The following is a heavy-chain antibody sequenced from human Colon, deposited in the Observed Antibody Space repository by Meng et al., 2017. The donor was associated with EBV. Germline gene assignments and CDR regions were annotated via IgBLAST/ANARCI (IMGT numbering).Heavy chain of an antibody. CDR1: GGSFSGYD. CDR2: INHSGGT. CDR3: ARRTTVNLRSFDS. Sequence: QGQIQQWGAGLLKPSETLSLTCAVSGGSFSGYDWSWIRQAPGKGLEWIGEINHSGGTKFNPSLESRVSISVDTSENQVSLKLTSVTAADTAVYYCARRTTVNLRSFDSWGQGTLVTVSS. D-gene: IGHD4-17*01. J-gene: IGHJ4*02. V-gene: IGHV4-34*01.